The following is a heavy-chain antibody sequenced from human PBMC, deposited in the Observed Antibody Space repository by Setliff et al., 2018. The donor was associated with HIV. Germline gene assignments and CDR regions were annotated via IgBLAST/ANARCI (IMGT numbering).Heavy chain of an antibody. CDR2: IYTSGST. D-gene: IGHD1-20*01. CDR1: GGSISSGSYY. J-gene: IGHJ3*02. Sequence: PSETLSLTCTVSGGSISSGSYYWSWIRQPAGKGLEWIGRIYTSGSTNYNPSLKSRVTISVETSKNQFSPKLSSVTAADTAVYYCARGITGPAFDIWGQGTMVTVSS. V-gene: IGHV4-61*02. CDR3: ARGITGPAFDI.